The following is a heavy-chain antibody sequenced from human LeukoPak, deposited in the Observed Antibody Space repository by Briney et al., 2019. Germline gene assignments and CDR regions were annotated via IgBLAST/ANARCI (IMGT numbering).Heavy chain of an antibody. J-gene: IGHJ6*03. CDR1: GFTFSSYA. D-gene: IGHD3-3*01. CDR2: ISGSGGST. CDR3: AKDGEWLSAYYYYMDV. Sequence: GGSLRLSCAASGFTFSSYAMSWVRQAPGKGLEWVSAISGSGGSTYYADSVKGRFTISRDNSKNTLYLQMNSLRAEDTAVYYCAKDGEWLSAYYYYMDVWGKGTTVTVSS. V-gene: IGHV3-23*01.